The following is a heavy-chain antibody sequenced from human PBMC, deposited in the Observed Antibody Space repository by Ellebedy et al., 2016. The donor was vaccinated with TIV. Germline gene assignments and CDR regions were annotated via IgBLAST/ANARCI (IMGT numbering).Heavy chain of an antibody. CDR3: ARVDYYDSSGYYQFDY. CDR1: GYTFTSYG. D-gene: IGHD3-22*01. CDR2: ISAYDGDT. Sequence: ASVKVSCKASGYTFTSYGISWVRQAPRQGLDWMGWISAYDGDTNYAQKFQGRVTITADKSTRTAYMELSSLRSEDTAVYYCARVDYYDSSGYYQFDYWGQGTLVTVSS. J-gene: IGHJ4*02. V-gene: IGHV1-18*01.